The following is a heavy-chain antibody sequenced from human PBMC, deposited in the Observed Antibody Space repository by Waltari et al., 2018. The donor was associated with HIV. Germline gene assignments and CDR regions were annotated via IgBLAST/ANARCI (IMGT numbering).Heavy chain of an antibody. CDR2: LKGGSTEG. V-gene: IGHV3-21*02. J-gene: IGHJ4*02. Sequence: EVKLREAGGDLVAPGASLTLSCVTSGFTFSRYSFNWVRLRPQEGREWVASLKGGSTEGFYADPVKGRFTISRDDSTNTVFLHLDKMKVGDTARYFCVRDDPGHAPIDYWGPGTLVTVSP. CDR3: VRDDPGHAPIDY. CDR1: GFTFSRYS.